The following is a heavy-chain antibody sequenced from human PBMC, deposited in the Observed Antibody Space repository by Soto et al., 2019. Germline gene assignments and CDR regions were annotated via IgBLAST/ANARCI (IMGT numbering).Heavy chain of an antibody. D-gene: IGHD6-19*01. CDR3: AKDPREWLVHPEYFQH. V-gene: IGHV3-23*01. J-gene: IGHJ1*01. CDR2: ISGSGGST. Sequence: RRLSCAASGFTFSSYAMSWVRQAPGKGLEWVSAISGSGGSTYYAESVKGRFTISRDNSKNTLYLQMNSLRAEDTAVYYCAKDPREWLVHPEYFQHWGQGTLVTVSS. CDR1: GFTFSSYA.